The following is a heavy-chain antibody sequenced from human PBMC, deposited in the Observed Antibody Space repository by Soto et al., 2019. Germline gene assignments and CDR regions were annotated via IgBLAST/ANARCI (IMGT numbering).Heavy chain of an antibody. V-gene: IGHV4-59*01. CDR2: IYYSGST. CDR3: AGFSKLRGFDY. Sequence: SETLSLTCTVSGGSISSYYRSWIRQPPGKGLEWIGYIYYSGSTNYNPSLKSRVTISVDTSKNQFSLKLSSVTAADTAVYYCAGFSKLRGFDYWGQGTLVTVSS. CDR1: GGSISSYY. J-gene: IGHJ4*02. D-gene: IGHD6-6*01.